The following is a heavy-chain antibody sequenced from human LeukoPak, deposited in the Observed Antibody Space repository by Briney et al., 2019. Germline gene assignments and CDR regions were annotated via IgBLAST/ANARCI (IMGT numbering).Heavy chain of an antibody. CDR2: ISAYNGNT. Sequence: ASVKVSCKASGYTFTSYGISWVRQAPGQGLEWMGWISAYNGNTNYAQKLQGRVTMTTDTSTSTAYMELRSLRSDDTAVYYCAREGAVTVTYDAFDIWGQGKMVTVSS. D-gene: IGHD1-26*01. CDR1: GYTFTSYG. J-gene: IGHJ3*02. V-gene: IGHV1-18*01. CDR3: AREGAVTVTYDAFDI.